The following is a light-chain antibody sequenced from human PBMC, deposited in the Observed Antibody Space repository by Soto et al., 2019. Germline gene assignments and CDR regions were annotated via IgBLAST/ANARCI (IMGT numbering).Light chain of an antibody. CDR2: HAS. CDR1: KSISSL. Sequence: IPMTQCPSTLSASXGERVTIDRRTRKSISSLLAGYQQRPGXATKIXFFHASTLGSGVTPRFSGSGCEKEFILTINSLQADDFATYICQQYSNDRTFGQGTKVDIK. V-gene: IGKV1-5*01. J-gene: IGKJ1*01. CDR3: QQYSNDRT.